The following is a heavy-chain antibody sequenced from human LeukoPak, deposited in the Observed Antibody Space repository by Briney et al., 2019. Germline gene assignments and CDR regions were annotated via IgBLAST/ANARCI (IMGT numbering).Heavy chain of an antibody. J-gene: IGHJ4*02. V-gene: IGHV4-59*01. CDR3: ARKLGPNYFDSSAFDH. CDR2: IYYSGST. CDR1: GGSISSYY. D-gene: IGHD3-22*01. Sequence: EPSETLSLTCTVSGGSISSYYWSWIRQPPGKGLEWIGYIYYSGSTNYNPSLKSRVTISVDTSKNQFSLKLSSVTAADTAVYYCARKLGPNYFDSSAFDHWGQGTLVTVSS.